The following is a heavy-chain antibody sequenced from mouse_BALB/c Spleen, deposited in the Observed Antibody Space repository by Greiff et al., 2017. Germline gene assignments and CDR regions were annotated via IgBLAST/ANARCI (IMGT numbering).Heavy chain of an antibody. Sequence: EVKLMESGGGLVQPGGSLKLSCAASGFTFSSYTMSWVRQTPEKRLEWVAYISNGGGSTYYPDTVKGRFTISRDNAKNTLYLQMSSLKSEDTAMYYCARRGYYGSSYDYWGQGTTLTVSS. D-gene: IGHD1-1*01. J-gene: IGHJ2*01. CDR2: ISNGGGST. CDR3: ARRGYYGSSYDY. CDR1: GFTFSSYT. V-gene: IGHV5-12-2*01.